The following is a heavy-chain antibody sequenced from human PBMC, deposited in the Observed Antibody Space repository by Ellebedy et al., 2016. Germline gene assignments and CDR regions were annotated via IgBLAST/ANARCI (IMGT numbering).Heavy chain of an antibody. Sequence: GESLKISXATSGFRFSNYFMTWIRRAPGKGLEWVATISGAGYTTFFADSVKGRFTISRDNSRDTLYLQMNSLRAEDTAVYYCYYGHYSASWGQGTLVTVSS. D-gene: IGHD4-17*01. CDR2: ISGAGYTT. CDR3: YYGHYSAS. CDR1: GFRFSNYF. J-gene: IGHJ4*02. V-gene: IGHV3-23*01.